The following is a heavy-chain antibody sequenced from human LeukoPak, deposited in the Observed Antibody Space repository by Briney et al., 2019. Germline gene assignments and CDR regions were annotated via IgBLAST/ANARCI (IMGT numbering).Heavy chain of an antibody. CDR2: ISSSSSYI. CDR1: GFTFSSYS. D-gene: IGHD2-8*02. V-gene: IGHV3-21*01. J-gene: IGHJ4*02. Sequence: PGGSLRLSCAASGFTFSSYSMNWVRQAPGKGLEWVSSISSSSSYICYADSVKGRFTISRDNAKNSLYLQMNSLRAEDTAVYYCARTWYYFDYWGQGTLVTVSS. CDR3: ARTWYYFDY.